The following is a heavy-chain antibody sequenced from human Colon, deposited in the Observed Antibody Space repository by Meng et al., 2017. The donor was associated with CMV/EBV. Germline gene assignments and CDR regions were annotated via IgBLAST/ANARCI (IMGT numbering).Heavy chain of an antibody. CDR1: GYTFTSYT. V-gene: IGHV1-46*01. CDR2: GSLSGGST. Sequence: ASVKVSCKASGYTFTSYTIHWLRQAPGQGLEWMGIGSLSGGSTSDAQKFQGRVTMTRDTSTSTAFMELSSLSTDDTAVYYCARAIAANGYFDYWGQGTLVTVSS. CDR3: ARAIAANGYFDY. J-gene: IGHJ4*02. D-gene: IGHD6-13*01.